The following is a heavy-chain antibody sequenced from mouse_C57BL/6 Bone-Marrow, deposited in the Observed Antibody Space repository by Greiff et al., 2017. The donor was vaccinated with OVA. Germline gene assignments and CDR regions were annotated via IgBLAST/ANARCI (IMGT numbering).Heavy chain of an antibody. Sequence: QVQLQQSGPGLVQPSQSLSITCTVSGFSFTSYGVHWVRQSPGKGLEWLGVIWSGGSTDYYAAFISRLSISKDNSKSQVFFKMNSLQADDTAIYYCARKGDAMDYWGQGTSVTVSS. CDR1: GFSFTSYG. CDR2: IWSGGST. V-gene: IGHV2-2*01. J-gene: IGHJ4*01. CDR3: ARKGDAMDY.